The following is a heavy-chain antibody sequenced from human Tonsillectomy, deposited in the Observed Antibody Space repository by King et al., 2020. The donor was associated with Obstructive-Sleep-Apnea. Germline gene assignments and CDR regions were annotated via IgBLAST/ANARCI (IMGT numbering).Heavy chain of an antibody. J-gene: IGHJ4*02. V-gene: IGHV3-7*03. Sequence: VQLVESGGGLVQPGGSLRLSCAASEFTFNKYWMSWVRQAPGKGLEWVANIKQDGSEKHYVDSVKGRFTISRDNAKNSLYLQMNSLRAEDTAVYYCTRDWDGYNHGYFDYWGQGTLVTVSS. CDR1: EFTFNKYW. CDR3: TRDWDGYNHGYFDY. CDR2: IKQDGSEK. D-gene: IGHD5-24*01.